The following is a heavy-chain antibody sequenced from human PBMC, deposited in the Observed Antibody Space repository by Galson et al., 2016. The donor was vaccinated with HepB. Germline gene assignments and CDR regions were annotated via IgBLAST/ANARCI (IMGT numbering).Heavy chain of an antibody. CDR2: IRTEPFNYAT. V-gene: IGHV3-73*01. J-gene: IGHJ4*02. CDR3: AKGKGGAWYVLDY. CDR1: GFTFSDAA. D-gene: IGHD6-19*01. Sequence: SLRLSCAASGFTFSDAAMYWVRQASGKGLEFVGRIRTEPFNYATIYGASVKGRFTISRDDSKSTVYLQMNNLRVDDTAVYFCAKGKGGAWYVLDYWGQGTLVTVSS.